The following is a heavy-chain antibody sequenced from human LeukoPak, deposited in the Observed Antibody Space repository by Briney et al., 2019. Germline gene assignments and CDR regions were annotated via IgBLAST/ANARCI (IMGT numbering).Heavy chain of an antibody. V-gene: IGHV1-46*01. CDR3: ARIVGATRGWFDP. Sequence: ASVKVSCKASGYTFTSYYMHWVRQAPGQGLEWMGIINPSGGSTSYAQKFQGRVTMTRDMSTSTVYMELSSLRSEDTAVYYCARIVGATRGWFDPWGQGTLVTVSS. CDR1: GYTFTSYY. J-gene: IGHJ5*02. D-gene: IGHD1-26*01. CDR2: INPSGGST.